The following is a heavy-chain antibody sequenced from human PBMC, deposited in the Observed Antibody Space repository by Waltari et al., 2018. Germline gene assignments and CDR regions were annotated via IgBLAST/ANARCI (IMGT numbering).Heavy chain of an antibody. CDR1: GGSITNTKHY. CDR3: ATYIGASVGTAAFDV. CDR2: MSYLGAT. D-gene: IGHD5-12*01. J-gene: IGHJ3*01. Sequence: QLPLQESGPGLVKPSETLSLTCRVPGGSITNTKHYWGWIRQPPGQGLEWIGTMSYLGATYSSPSLKSRVTISRDTSTNQLSLKLGSVTAADTAMYYCATYIGASVGTAAFDVWGQGTMVTVSS. V-gene: IGHV4-39*01.